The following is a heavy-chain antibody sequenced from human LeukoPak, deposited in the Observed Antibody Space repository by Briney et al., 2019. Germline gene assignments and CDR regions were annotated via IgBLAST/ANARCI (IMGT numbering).Heavy chain of an antibody. CDR2: IRYDGSTK. J-gene: IGHJ3*02. D-gene: IGHD3-22*01. V-gene: IGHV3-30*02. CDR3: ARDFHRRNYDSSGYYTAFDI. Sequence: GGSLRLSCAASGFTFSSYGIHWVRQAPGKGLEWVTFIRYDGSTKYYADSVKGRFTISRDNSKNTVYLQMNSLRAEDTAVYYCARDFHRRNYDSSGYYTAFDIWGQGTMVTVSS. CDR1: GFTFSSYG.